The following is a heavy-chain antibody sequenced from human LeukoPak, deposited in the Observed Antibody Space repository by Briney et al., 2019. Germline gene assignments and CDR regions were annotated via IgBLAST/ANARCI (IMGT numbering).Heavy chain of an antibody. CDR1: GFTFSSHW. Sequence: GGSLRLSCAASGFTFSSHWMPWVRQAPGKGLVWVSRINSDGSSTNYADSVKGRFTISRDNAKNTLYLQMNSLRAEDTAVYYCVRLGYYDSSGSYWGQGTLVTVSS. J-gene: IGHJ4*02. V-gene: IGHV3-74*01. D-gene: IGHD3-22*01. CDR3: VRLGYYDSSGSY. CDR2: INSDGSST.